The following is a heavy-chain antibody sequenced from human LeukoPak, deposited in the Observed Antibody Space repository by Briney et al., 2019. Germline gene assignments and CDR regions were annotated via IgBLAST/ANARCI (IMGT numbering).Heavy chain of an antibody. Sequence: PSETLSLTCTVSGGSISSYYWSWIRQPPGKGLEWIGFIYYSGNTNYNPSLKSRVTISVDTSKNQFSLKLSSVTAADTAVYYCARIGSSGYFFWGQGTMVTVSS. V-gene: IGHV4-59*12. D-gene: IGHD3-22*01. J-gene: IGHJ3*01. CDR1: GGSISSYY. CDR3: ARIGSSGYFF. CDR2: IYYSGNT.